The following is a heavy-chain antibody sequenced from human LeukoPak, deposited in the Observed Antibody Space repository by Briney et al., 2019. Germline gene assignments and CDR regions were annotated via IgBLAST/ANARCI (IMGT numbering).Heavy chain of an antibody. J-gene: IGHJ6*03. V-gene: IGHV1-69*05. CDR2: INPLFGTP. D-gene: IGHD3-10*01. Sequence: SVKVSCKASGGTFSSYAISWVRQAPGQGLEWMGGINPLFGTPMYAQKFQGRVTITTDESTSTAYMELSSLRSEDTAVYYCARAGGMVRGVISYYYYMDVWGKGTTVTVSS. CDR1: GGTFSSYA. CDR3: ARAGGMVRGVISYYYYMDV.